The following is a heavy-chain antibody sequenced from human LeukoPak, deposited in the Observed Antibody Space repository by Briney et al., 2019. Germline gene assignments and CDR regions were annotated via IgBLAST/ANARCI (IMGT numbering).Heavy chain of an antibody. D-gene: IGHD2-2*01. Sequence: PGRSLRLSCAASGFTFSSYGMHWVRQAPGKALEWVAVISYDGSNKYYADSVKGRFTISRDNSKNTLYLQMNSLRAEDTAVYYCAKNSDCSSTSCYSYYYGMDVWGQGTTVTVSS. CDR2: ISYDGSNK. V-gene: IGHV3-30*18. J-gene: IGHJ6*02. CDR1: GFTFSSYG. CDR3: AKNSDCSSTSCYSYYYGMDV.